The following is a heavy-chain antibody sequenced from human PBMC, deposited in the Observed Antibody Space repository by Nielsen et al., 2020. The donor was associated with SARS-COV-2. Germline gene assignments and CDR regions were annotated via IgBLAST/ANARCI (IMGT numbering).Heavy chain of an antibody. Sequence: GGSLRLSCAASGFTFSSYAMHWVRQAPGKGLEWVAVISYDGSNKYYADSVKGRFTISRDNSKSTLYLQMNSLRAEDTAVYYCAKDWVDNWGQGTLVTVSA. CDR2: ISYDGSNK. D-gene: IGHD7-27*01. V-gene: IGHV3-30*04. CDR1: GFTFSSYA. J-gene: IGHJ4*02. CDR3: AKDWVDN.